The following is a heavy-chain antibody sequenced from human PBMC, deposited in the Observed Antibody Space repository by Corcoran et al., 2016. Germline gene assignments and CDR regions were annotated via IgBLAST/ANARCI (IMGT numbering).Heavy chain of an antibody. J-gene: IGHJ5*02. CDR2: IIPIFGTA. Sequence: QVQLVQSGAEVKKPGSSVKVSCKASGGTFSSYAISWVRQAPGQGLEWMGGIIPIFGTANYAQKFQGRVTITAVESTSTAYMELSSLRSEDTAVYYCARERRTDIVVVPAAISAWFDPWGQGTLVTVSS. V-gene: IGHV1-69*01. D-gene: IGHD2-2*01. CDR3: ARERRTDIVVVPAAISAWFDP. CDR1: GGTFSSYA.